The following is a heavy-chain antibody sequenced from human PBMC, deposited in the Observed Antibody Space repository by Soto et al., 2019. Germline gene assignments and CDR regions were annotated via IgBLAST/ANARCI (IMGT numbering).Heavy chain of an antibody. Sequence: SETLSLTCAVSGGSFSGYYWSWIRQPPGKGLEWIGEINHSGSTNYNPSLKSRVTISVDTSKNQFSLRLSSVTAADTAVYFCARGCSSTSCYGSWFFDYWGQGTLVTVSS. CDR2: INHSGST. V-gene: IGHV4-34*01. D-gene: IGHD2-2*01. CDR3: ARGCSSTSCYGSWFFDY. J-gene: IGHJ4*02. CDR1: GGSFSGYY.